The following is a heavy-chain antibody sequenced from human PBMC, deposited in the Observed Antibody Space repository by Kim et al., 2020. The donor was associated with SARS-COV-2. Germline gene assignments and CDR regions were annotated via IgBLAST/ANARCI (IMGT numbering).Heavy chain of an antibody. V-gene: IGHV4-30-4*01. D-gene: IGHD5-12*01. Sequence: SETLSLTCTVSGGSISSGDYYWSWIRQPPGKGLEWIGYIYYSGSTYYNPSLKSRVTISVDTSKNQFSLKLSSVTAADTAVYYCAREGPQHSGYDYFLSWGQGTLVTVSS. CDR1: GGSISSGDYY. CDR2: IYYSGST. J-gene: IGHJ4*02. CDR3: AREGPQHSGYDYFLS.